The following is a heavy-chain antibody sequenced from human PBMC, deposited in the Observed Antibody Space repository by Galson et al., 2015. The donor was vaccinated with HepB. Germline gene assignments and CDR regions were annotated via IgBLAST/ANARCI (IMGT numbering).Heavy chain of an antibody. CDR2: ISSSSTI. V-gene: IGHV3-48*02. Sequence: SLRLSCAASGFTFSSYSMNWVRQAPGKGLEWVSYISSSSTIYYADSVKGRFTISRDNAKNSLYLQMNSLRDEDTAVYYCARLVGATTAFDIWGQGTMVTVSS. CDR3: ARLVGATTAFDI. D-gene: IGHD1-26*01. CDR1: GFTFSSYS. J-gene: IGHJ3*02.